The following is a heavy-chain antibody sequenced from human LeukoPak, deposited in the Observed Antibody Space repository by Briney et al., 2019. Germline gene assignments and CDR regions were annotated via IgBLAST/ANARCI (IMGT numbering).Heavy chain of an antibody. CDR2: IYYSGST. Sequence: SETLSLTCTVSGGSISSSSYYWGWIRQPPGKGLEWIGSIYYSGSTTYNSSLKSRVTMSVDTSKNQFSLKLSSVTAADTAVYYCASQYSSSWYYNAFDIWGQGTMVTVSS. CDR3: ASQYSSSWYYNAFDI. V-gene: IGHV4-39*07. D-gene: IGHD6-13*01. J-gene: IGHJ3*02. CDR1: GGSISSSSYY.